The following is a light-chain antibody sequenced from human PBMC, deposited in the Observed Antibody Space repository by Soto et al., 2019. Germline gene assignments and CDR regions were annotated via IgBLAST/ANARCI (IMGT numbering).Light chain of an antibody. V-gene: IGKV3-20*01. Sequence: EIVMTQSPATLSVSPGERATLSCRASQSISSNLAWYQQKPGQAPRLLIYGASTRATGIPDRFSGSGSGTDFTLTISRLEPEDSAVYYGQQYGSSPTWTFGQGTKVDIK. CDR3: QQYGSSPTWT. CDR1: QSISSN. J-gene: IGKJ1*01. CDR2: GAS.